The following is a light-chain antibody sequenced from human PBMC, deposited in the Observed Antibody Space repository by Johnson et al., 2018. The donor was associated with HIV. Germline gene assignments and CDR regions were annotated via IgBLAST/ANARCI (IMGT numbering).Light chain of an antibody. Sequence: QSVLTQPPSMSAAPGQKVTISCSGSSSNIGNNYVSWYQQLPGTAPKLLIFENNKRPSGIPDRFSGSKSGTSATLGITGLQTGDEADYYCGTWDNSLTACVFGSGTKVTVL. J-gene: IGLJ1*01. V-gene: IGLV1-51*02. CDR1: SSNIGNNY. CDR3: GTWDNSLTACV. CDR2: ENN.